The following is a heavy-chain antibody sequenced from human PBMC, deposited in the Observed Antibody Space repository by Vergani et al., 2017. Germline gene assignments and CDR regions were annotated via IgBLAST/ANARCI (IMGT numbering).Heavy chain of an antibody. D-gene: IGHD3-10*01. V-gene: IGHV4-59*01. CDR2: MYHSGST. CDR1: GGSMSGYY. Sequence: QVRLQESGPGLVKPSETLSLTCSVSGGSMSGYYWSRIRQPPGKELEWIGYMYHSGSTNYNPSLETRVTISGDTSKNQFSLKLNSVTAADTAVYYCGRVADFYGLGSRLLDLWGQGILVTVSS. CDR3: GRVADFYGLGSRLLDL. J-gene: IGHJ5*02.